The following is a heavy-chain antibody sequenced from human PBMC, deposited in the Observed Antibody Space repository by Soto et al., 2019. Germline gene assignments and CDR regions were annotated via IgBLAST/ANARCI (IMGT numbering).Heavy chain of an antibody. CDR1: GYSLTNFW. CDR2: IYPSDSDT. Sequence: PGESLKSSFKASGYSLTNFWIVWVRQMPGKVLEWMGLIYPSDSDTRYSPSFEGQVTISADKSISTAYLQWSSLKASDTAMYYCARQCRLWPLEYWGQGTLVNVSS. J-gene: IGHJ4*02. D-gene: IGHD3-10*01. V-gene: IGHV5-51*01. CDR3: ARQCRLWPLEY.